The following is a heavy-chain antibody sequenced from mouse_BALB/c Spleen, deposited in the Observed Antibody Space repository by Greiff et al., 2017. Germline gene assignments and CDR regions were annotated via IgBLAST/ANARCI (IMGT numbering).Heavy chain of an antibody. Sequence: VKLQESGAELAKPGASVKMSCKASGYTFTSYWMHWVKQRPGQGLEWIGYINPSTGYTEYNQKFKDKATLTADKSSSTAYMQLSSLTSEDSAVYYCARESYGYRDYWGQGTTLTVSS. CDR1: GYTFTSYW. D-gene: IGHD1-2*01. J-gene: IGHJ2*01. CDR2: INPSTGYT. V-gene: IGHV1-7*01. CDR3: ARESYGYRDY.